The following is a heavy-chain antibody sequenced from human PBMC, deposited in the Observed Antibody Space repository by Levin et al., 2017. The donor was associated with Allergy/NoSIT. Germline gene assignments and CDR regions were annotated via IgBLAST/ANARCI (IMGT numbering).Heavy chain of an antibody. D-gene: IGHD1-26*01. Sequence: GGSLRLSCAGSEFSFGDYPMAWFRQAPGKGLGWVAYIRTKTYSETTEYAASVKGRFTISRDDSKNIVYLQMSSLQTEDTALYYCTRALRIVGDAFDIWGQGTMVTVSS. CDR1: EFSFGDYP. V-gene: IGHV3-49*03. CDR2: IRTKTYSETT. CDR3: TRALRIVGDAFDI. J-gene: IGHJ3*02.